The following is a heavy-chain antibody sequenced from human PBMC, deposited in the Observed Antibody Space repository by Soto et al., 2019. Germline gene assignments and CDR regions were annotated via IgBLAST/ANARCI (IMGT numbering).Heavy chain of an antibody. V-gene: IGHV1-8*02. Sequence: ASVKLSCKASGDTFTSYDINWVRQATRQGLEWMGWMNPNSGNTGYAQKFQGRVTMTRNTSISTAYMELSSLRSEDTAVYYCARGSKRITIFGVVWLDAFDIWGQGTMVTVSS. CDR3: ARGSKRITIFGVVWLDAFDI. CDR2: MNPNSGNT. CDR1: GDTFTSYD. J-gene: IGHJ3*02. D-gene: IGHD3-3*01.